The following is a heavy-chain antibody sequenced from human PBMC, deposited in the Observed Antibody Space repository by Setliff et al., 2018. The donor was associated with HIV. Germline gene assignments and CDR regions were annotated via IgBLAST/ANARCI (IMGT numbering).Heavy chain of an antibody. CDR1: GYTFTSYA. CDR3: TRTRILTGYYSSQTYYFDS. CDR2: IKAGSGNT. V-gene: IGHV1-3*01. J-gene: IGHJ4*02. Sequence: ASVKVSCKASGYTFTSYAMNWVRQSPGKGVEWMGWIKAGSGNTKYSQRFQGRVTITRDTSASTAYMELSRLRSDETAVYYCTRTRILTGYYSSQTYYFDSWGQGTLVTVSS. D-gene: IGHD3-9*01.